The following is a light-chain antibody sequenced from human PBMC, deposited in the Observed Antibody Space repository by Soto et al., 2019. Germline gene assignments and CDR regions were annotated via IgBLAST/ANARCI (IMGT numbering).Light chain of an antibody. CDR1: QSVSSD. CDR2: DTS. Sequence: MTQSPATLSVSPGERATLSCRASQSVSSDLVWYQQKAGQAPRLLIYDTSTRATGIPARFSGSGSGTEFTLTISSLQSEDSAVYHCQQYNKWPLTFGGGTKVEIK. V-gene: IGKV3-15*01. CDR3: QQYNKWPLT. J-gene: IGKJ4*01.